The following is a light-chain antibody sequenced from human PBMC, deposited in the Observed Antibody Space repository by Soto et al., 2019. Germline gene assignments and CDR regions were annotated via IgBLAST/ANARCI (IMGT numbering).Light chain of an antibody. J-gene: IGKJ1*01. CDR1: QSVSSY. CDR2: DAS. Sequence: EIVLTQSPATLSLSPGERATLSCRASQSVSSYLAWYQQKPGQAPRLLIYDASNRATGIPARFSGSGSGTDFTLTTSRLEPEDFAVYYCHQYGESWTFGQGTKVDIK. V-gene: IGKV3-11*01. CDR3: HQYGESWT.